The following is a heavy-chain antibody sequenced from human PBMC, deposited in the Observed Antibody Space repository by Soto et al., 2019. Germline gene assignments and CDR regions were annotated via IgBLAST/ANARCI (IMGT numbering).Heavy chain of an antibody. J-gene: IGHJ5*02. CDR1: GFTFSTYA. Sequence: QVQLVESGGGVVQPGRSLRLSCAASGFTFSTYAMYWVRQSPDKGLEWVAVISNDGDNQNYGDSVRGRFTISRDNSKDTLYKQMDRLRPKHTAMYYCARDGPIPAGGNDGIDPWGQGTLVTVSS. V-gene: IGHV3-30-3*01. D-gene: IGHD2-2*01. CDR3: ARDGPIPAGGNDGIDP. CDR2: ISNDGDNQ.